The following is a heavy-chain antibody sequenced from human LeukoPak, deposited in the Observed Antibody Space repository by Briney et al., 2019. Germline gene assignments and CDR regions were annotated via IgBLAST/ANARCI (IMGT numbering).Heavy chain of an antibody. J-gene: IGHJ6*03. CDR2: ISWDGGST. CDR3: AKDRGSGSFGYYMDV. D-gene: IGHD3-10*01. CDR1: GFTFDDYT. Sequence: PGGSLRLSCAASGFTFDDYTMHWVRQAPGKGLEWVSLISWDGGSTYYADSVKGRFTISRDNSKNSLYLQMNSLRTEDTALYYCAKDRGSGSFGYYMDVWGKGTTVIISS. V-gene: IGHV3-43*01.